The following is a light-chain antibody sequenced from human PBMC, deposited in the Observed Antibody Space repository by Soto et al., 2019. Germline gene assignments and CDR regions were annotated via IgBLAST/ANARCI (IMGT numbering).Light chain of an antibody. CDR2: DVS. CDR1: SSDVGGYNY. Sequence: QSALTQPASVSGSPGQSITISCTGTSSDVGGYNYVSWYQQHPGKAPKLMIYDVSNRPSGVSNRFSGSKSGNTASLTISGLPAEDEADYYCSSYISSSILVFGGGTKLTVL. J-gene: IGLJ2*01. V-gene: IGLV2-14*01. CDR3: SSYISSSILV.